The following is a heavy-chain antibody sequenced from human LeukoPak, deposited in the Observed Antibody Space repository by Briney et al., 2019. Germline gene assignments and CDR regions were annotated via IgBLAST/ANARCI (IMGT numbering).Heavy chain of an antibody. CDR2: ISGSGGST. J-gene: IGHJ1*01. Sequence: PGGSLRLSCAASGFTFSSYGMHWVRQAPGKGLEWVSAISGSGGSTYYADSVKGRFTISRDNSKNTLYLQMNSLRAEDTAVYYCAKEQQLDWNFQHWGQGTLVTVSS. V-gene: IGHV3-23*01. CDR1: GFTFSSYG. CDR3: AKEQQLDWNFQH. D-gene: IGHD6-13*01.